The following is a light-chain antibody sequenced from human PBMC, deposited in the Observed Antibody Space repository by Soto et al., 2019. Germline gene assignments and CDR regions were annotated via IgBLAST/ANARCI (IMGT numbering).Light chain of an antibody. J-gene: IGLJ2*01. CDR2: EVS. V-gene: IGLV2-14*01. Sequence: QSALTQPASVSGSPGQSISISCTGTSSDVGGYNYVSWYQHYPGKAPKLLIYEVSYRPSGVSDRFSGSKSGTTASLIISGLQAEDEADYFCCSYADGQTLAFGGGTKVTVL. CDR3: CSYADGQTLA. CDR1: SSDVGGYNY.